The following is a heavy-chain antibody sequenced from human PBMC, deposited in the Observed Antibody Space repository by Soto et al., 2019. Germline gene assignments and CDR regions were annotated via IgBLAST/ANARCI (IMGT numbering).Heavy chain of an antibody. V-gene: IGHV3-11*05. CDR3: AKGRSYYYYYGVDV. CDR1: GFTFSDYY. Sequence: GGSLRLSCAASGFTFSDYYMSWIRQAPGKGLEWVSYISSSSSYTNYADSVKGRFTISRDNKKSFLYLQMDSLGPDDTALYYCAKGRSYYYYYGVDVWGQGTTVTVSS. CDR2: ISSSSSYT. J-gene: IGHJ6*02.